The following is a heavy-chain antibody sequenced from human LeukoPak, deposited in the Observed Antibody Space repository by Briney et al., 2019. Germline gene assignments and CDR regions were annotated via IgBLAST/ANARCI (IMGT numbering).Heavy chain of an antibody. Sequence: PGGSLRLSCAASGFTFDDYAMHWVRQAPGKGLEWVSGISWNSGSIGYADSVKGRFTISRDNAKNSLYLQMNSLRAEDTALYYCAKDTSPHLLWFGGGAFDIWGQGTMVTVSS. CDR1: GFTFDDYA. V-gene: IGHV3-9*01. CDR3: AKDTSPHLLWFGGGAFDI. J-gene: IGHJ3*02. D-gene: IGHD3-10*01. CDR2: ISWNSGSI.